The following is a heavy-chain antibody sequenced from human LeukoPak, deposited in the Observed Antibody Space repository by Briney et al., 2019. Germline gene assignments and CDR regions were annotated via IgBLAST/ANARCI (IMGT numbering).Heavy chain of an antibody. V-gene: IGHV4-59*11. CDR1: GGSISSHY. CDR3: AREGIAASFDY. J-gene: IGHJ4*02. Sequence: SETLSLTCTASGGSISSHYWSWIRQPPGKGLEWIGYIYYSGSTNYNPSLKSRVTISVDTSKNQFSLKLSSVTAADTAVYYCAREGIAASFDYWGQGTLVTVSS. CDR2: IYYSGST. D-gene: IGHD6-6*01.